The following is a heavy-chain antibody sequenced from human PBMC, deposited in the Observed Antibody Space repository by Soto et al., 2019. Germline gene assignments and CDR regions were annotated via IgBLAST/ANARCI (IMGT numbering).Heavy chain of an antibody. Sequence: QVQLVESGGGLVKPGGSLRLSCAASGFTFSDYYMSWIRQAPGKGLEWVSYISSSGSTIYYADSVKGRFTISRDNAKNSLYLQMNSLRAEDTAVYYCARDQWSARGKDYGDYDYYYYMDVWGKGTTVTVSS. D-gene: IGHD4-17*01. CDR1: GFTFSDYY. V-gene: IGHV3-11*01. J-gene: IGHJ6*03. CDR2: ISSSGSTI. CDR3: ARDQWSARGKDYGDYDYYYYMDV.